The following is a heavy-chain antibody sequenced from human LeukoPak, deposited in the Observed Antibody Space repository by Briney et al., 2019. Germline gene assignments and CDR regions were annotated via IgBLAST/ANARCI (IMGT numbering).Heavy chain of an antibody. CDR1: GLTFSDAW. Sequence: GGSLRLSCVLSGLTFSDAWMSWVRQAPGEGLEWVGRIRNDRITDYAAPVQGRFSIPTANSTNTFYLQMKSLRTEDIGMYFCSWMATIFTLVYWGEGTLV. CDR2: IRNDRIT. D-gene: IGHD5-12*01. CDR3: SWMATIFTLVY. V-gene: IGHV3-15*01. J-gene: IGHJ4*02.